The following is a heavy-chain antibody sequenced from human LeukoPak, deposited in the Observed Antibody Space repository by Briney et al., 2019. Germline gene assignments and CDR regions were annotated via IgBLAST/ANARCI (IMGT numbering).Heavy chain of an antibody. CDR1: GYTFTSYG. CDR3: ARAWSSSWYVDY. CDR2: ISAYNGNT. Sequence: ASVKVSCKASGYTFTSYGISWVRQAPGQGLEWMGWISAYNGNTNYAQKFQGRVTMTRDTSISTAYMELSRLRSDDTAVYYCARAWSSSWYVDYWGQGTLVTVSS. V-gene: IGHV1-18*01. D-gene: IGHD6-13*01. J-gene: IGHJ4*02.